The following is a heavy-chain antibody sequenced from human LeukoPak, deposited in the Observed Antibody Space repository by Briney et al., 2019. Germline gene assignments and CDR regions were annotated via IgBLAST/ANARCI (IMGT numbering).Heavy chain of an antibody. CDR1: GGSFSGYY. Sequence: SETLSLTCVVYGGSFSGYYWSWIRQPPGKGLEWIGEINHSGSTNYNPSLKSRVTISVDTSKNQFSLKLSSVTAADTAVYYCARCYYYYYMDVWGKGTAVTVSS. CDR3: ARCYYYYYMDV. CDR2: INHSGST. J-gene: IGHJ6*03. V-gene: IGHV4-34*01.